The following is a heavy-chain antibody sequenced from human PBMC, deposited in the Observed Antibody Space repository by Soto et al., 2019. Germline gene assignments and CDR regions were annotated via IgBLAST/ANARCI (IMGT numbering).Heavy chain of an antibody. V-gene: IGHV1-2*02. CDR3: ARGNSGDDDEFDY. CDR2: INPKSGGT. Sequence: ASVKVSCKATGYTFSGYYMHWVRQAPGQGLEWMGWINPKSGGTYYLQKFQGRVTMTRDTSISSAYMELSRMSFDDTATYYCARGNSGDDDEFDYWGQGTQVTVS. D-gene: IGHD5-12*01. J-gene: IGHJ4*02. CDR1: GYTFSGYY.